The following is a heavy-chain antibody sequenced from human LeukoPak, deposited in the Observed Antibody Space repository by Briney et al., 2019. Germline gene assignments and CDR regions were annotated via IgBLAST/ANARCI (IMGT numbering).Heavy chain of an antibody. V-gene: IGHV1-2*06. Sequence: ASVKVSCKASGYTFIDYYMQWVRQAPGQGLEWMGRINPNSGDTNYAQKFQGRVTMTRDTSISTAYMELTSLRSDDTAVYHCAIGIQALGTFDYWGQGTLVTVSS. CDR3: AIGIQALGTFDY. CDR2: INPNSGDT. CDR1: GYTFIDYY. J-gene: IGHJ4*02. D-gene: IGHD3-16*02.